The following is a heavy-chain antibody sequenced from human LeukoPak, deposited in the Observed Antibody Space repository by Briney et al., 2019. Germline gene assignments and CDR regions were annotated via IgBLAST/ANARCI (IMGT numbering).Heavy chain of an antibody. CDR1: ARSLTVYY. Sequence: SETLSLTCTVSARSLTVYYRSWIRQPAGEGLEWIGRIYSTGGTHYNPSFKKRVMMSVDTSRNQVSLKLTSVTAADTAVYYCTRGLRCSSHGCYADYWGEGTLVTVSS. CDR3: TRGLRCSSHGCYADY. J-gene: IGHJ4*02. CDR2: IYSTGGT. V-gene: IGHV4-4*07. D-gene: IGHD2-2*01.